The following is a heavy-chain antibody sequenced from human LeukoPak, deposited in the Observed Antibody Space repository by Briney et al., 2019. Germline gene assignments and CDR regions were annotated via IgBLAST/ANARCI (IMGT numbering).Heavy chain of an antibody. D-gene: IGHD2-2*01. CDR1: GYSFTSYR. CDR2: IYPGDSDT. CDR3: AKGYCSSTSCLDAFDI. V-gene: IGHV5-51*01. J-gene: IGHJ3*02. Sequence: GESLKISCKGSGYSFTSYRIGWVRQMPGKGLEWMGIIYPGDSDTRYSPSFQGQVTISADKSISTAYLQWSSLKASDTAMYYCAKGYCSSTSCLDAFDIWGQGTMVTVSS.